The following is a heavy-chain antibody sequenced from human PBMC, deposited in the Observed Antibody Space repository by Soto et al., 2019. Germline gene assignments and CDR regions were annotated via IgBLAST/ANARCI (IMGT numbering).Heavy chain of an antibody. J-gene: IGHJ4*02. CDR2: ISYDGSNK. D-gene: IGHD3-10*01. CDR1: GFTFSSYA. V-gene: IGHV3-30-3*01. CDR3: ARDPLRGSANYFDY. Sequence: GGSLRLSCADSGFTFSSYAMHWVRQAPGKGLEWVAVISYDGSNKYYADSVKGRFTISRDNSKNTLYLQMNSLRAEDTAVYYCARDPLRGSANYFDYWGQGTLVTVSS.